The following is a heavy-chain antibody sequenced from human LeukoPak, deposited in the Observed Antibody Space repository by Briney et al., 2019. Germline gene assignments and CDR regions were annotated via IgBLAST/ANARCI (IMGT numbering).Heavy chain of an antibody. CDR2: ISASGNRT. Sequence: GGSLRLSCAASGFTFSTYAMSWVRQAPGKGLEWVSAISASGNRTFYADSVKGRFTISRDNAKNSLYLQMNSLRAEDTAVYYCARDLGYSSSWTRWFDPWGQGTLVTVSS. CDR1: GFTFSTYA. V-gene: IGHV3-23*01. J-gene: IGHJ5*02. D-gene: IGHD6-13*01. CDR3: ARDLGYSSSWTRWFDP.